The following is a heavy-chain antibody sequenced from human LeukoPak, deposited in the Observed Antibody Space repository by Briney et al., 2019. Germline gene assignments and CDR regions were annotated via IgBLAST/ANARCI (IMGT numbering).Heavy chain of an antibody. D-gene: IGHD3-3*02. CDR3: ARGAVPAHFDY. J-gene: IGHJ4*02. Sequence: ASVKVSCKASGYTFTAYNIHWVRQAPGQRLEWMGWIAPGNANTKYSQKFQGRVTLTTDTSASTAYMELSSLTSEDTGVFYCARGAVPAHFDYWGQGTLVTVSS. CDR2: IAPGNANT. V-gene: IGHV1-3*01. CDR1: GYTFTAYN.